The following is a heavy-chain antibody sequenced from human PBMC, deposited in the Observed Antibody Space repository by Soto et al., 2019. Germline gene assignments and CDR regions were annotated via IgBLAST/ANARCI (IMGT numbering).Heavy chain of an antibody. Sequence: QVQLVESGGGVVQPGRSLRLSCAASGFTFSSYGMHWVRQAPGKGLEWVAVIWYDGSNKCYADSVKGRFTISRDNSKNTLYLQMNSLRAEDTAVYYCARGGSSSWTYWYFDLWGRGTLVTVSS. D-gene: IGHD6-13*01. J-gene: IGHJ2*01. CDR3: ARGGSSSWTYWYFDL. CDR1: GFTFSSYG. V-gene: IGHV3-33*01. CDR2: IWYDGSNK.